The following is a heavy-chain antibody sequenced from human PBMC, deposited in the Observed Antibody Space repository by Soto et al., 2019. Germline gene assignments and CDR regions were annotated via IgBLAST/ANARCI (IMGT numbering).Heavy chain of an antibody. D-gene: IGHD4-17*01. J-gene: IGHJ4*02. Sequence: GGSLRLSCVASGFTFNNYAMSWVRQAPGKGLEWVSTLSGGGDDTYYADSVRGRFTISRDNSKNTLYLQMNSLRAEDTAVYYCAKWGYYGDPFDYWGQGTLVTVSS. V-gene: IGHV3-23*01. CDR1: GFTFNNYA. CDR3: AKWGYYGDPFDY. CDR2: LSGGGDDT.